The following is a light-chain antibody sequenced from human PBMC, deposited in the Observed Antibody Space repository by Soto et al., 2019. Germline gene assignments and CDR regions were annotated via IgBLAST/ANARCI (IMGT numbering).Light chain of an antibody. J-gene: IGKJ3*01. CDR2: AAS. CDR1: QGISSW. Sequence: DLQMTQSPSSVSASVGDRVTITCRASQGISSWLAWYQQKQGKAPKLLIYAASSLQSGVPSRFSGSGSGTDFTLTVSSLHPKDFANYYRQQANSFRFNFGPGTKVDIK. CDR3: QQANSFRFN. V-gene: IGKV1-12*01.